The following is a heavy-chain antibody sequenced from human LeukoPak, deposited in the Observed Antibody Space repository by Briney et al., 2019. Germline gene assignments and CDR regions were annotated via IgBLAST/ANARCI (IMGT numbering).Heavy chain of an antibody. V-gene: IGHV3-30*04. J-gene: IGHJ4*02. CDR1: GFTFSSYA. Sequence: PGGSLRLSCAASGFTFSSYAMHWVRQAPGKRLEWVAVISYDGSNKYYADSVKGRFTISRDNSKNTLYLQMNSLRAEDTAVYYCAKDDYGDYWGQGTLVTVSS. CDR2: ISYDGSNK. CDR3: AKDDYGDY.